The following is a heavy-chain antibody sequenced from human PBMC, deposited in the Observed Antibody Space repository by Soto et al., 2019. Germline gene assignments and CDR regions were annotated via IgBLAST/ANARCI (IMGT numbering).Heavy chain of an antibody. D-gene: IGHD5-12*01. CDR2: ISAYNGNT. J-gene: IGHJ4*02. Sequence: QVQLVQSGAEVKKPGASVKVSCKASGYTFTSYGISWVRQAPGQGLEWMGWISAYNGNTNYAQKLQGRVTMTTDTYSSTXYMELRSLRSDDTAVYYCARDEPIYSGYDWGNFDYWGQGTLVTVSS. CDR3: ARDEPIYSGYDWGNFDY. CDR1: GYTFTSYG. V-gene: IGHV1-18*01.